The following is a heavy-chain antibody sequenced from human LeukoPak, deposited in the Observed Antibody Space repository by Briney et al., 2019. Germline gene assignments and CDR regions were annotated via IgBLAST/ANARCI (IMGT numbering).Heavy chain of an antibody. CDR2: INHSGST. D-gene: IGHD2-15*01. Sequence: GSLRLSCATSGFTFSSYAMRWIRQPPGKGLEWIGEINHSGSTNYNPSLKSRVTISVDTSKNQFSLKLSSVTAADTAVYYCARGSRVVPDYWGQGTLVTVSS. J-gene: IGHJ4*02. CDR1: GFTFSSYA. CDR3: ARGSRVVPDY. V-gene: IGHV4-34*01.